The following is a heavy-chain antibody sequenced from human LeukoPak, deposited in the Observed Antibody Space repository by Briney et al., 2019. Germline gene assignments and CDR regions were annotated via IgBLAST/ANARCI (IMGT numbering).Heavy chain of an antibody. V-gene: IGHV3-48*01. CDR3: ARDLAVADPGDFDY. D-gene: IGHD6-19*01. CDR1: GFSFSSYS. Sequence: GGSLRLSCAASGFSFSSYSMNWVRQAPGRGLEWLSYISSSGSTIYYADSVKGRFTISRDNAKNSLYLQMNSLRAEDTAVYYCARDLAVADPGDFDYWGQGTLVTVSS. CDR2: ISSSGSTI. J-gene: IGHJ4*02.